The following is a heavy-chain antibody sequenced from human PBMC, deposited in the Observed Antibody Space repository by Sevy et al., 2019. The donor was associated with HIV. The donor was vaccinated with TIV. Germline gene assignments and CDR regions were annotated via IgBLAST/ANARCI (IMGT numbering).Heavy chain of an antibody. V-gene: IGHV3-48*01. CDR1: GFTFSSYS. CDR2: ISSSSSTI. J-gene: IGHJ6*02. Sequence: GESLKISCAASGFTFSSYSMNWVRQAPGKGLEWVSYISSSSSTIYYADSVKGRFTISRDNAKNSLYLQMNSLRAEDXXXYYCARDRAWIQLWLPSYYYYGMDVWGQGTTVTVSS. D-gene: IGHD5-18*01. CDR3: ARDRAWIQLWLPSYYYYGMDV.